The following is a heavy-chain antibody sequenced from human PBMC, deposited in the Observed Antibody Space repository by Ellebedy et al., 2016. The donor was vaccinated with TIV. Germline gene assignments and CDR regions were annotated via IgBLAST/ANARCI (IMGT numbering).Heavy chain of an antibody. V-gene: IGHV3-30*18. CDR3: AKDRSKEVQWLDDPFDI. J-gene: IGHJ3*02. CDR1: RIAFDLYG. D-gene: IGHD6-19*01. CDR2: ISFDGGNQ. Sequence: GGSLRLXCVASRIAFDLYGMHWVRQAPGRGLEWVAVISFDGGNQYYADSVQGRFTISRDNSKNTLFLQMTSLRPEDTVVYFCAKDRSKEVQWLDDPFDIWGRGTMVTVSS.